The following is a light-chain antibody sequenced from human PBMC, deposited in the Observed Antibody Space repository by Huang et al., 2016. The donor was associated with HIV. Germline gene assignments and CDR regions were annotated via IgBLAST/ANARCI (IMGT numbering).Light chain of an antibody. CDR2: DAS. CDR3: QQRSNWPT. CDR1: QSVSSY. Sequence: EIVLTQSPATLSLSPGERATLSCRASQSVSSYLAWYQQKPGQAPGRLIYDASNRATGIPARFSGSGSGTDFTLTISSLEPEDFAVYYCQQRSNWPTFGQGTRLEMK. J-gene: IGKJ5*01. V-gene: IGKV3-11*01.